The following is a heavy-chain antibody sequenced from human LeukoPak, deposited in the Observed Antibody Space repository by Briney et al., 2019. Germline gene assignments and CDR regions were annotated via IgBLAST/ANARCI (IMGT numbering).Heavy chain of an antibody. CDR3: ARGQWLVAYYFDY. CDR2: ISSNGGNI. J-gene: IGHJ4*02. CDR1: GFTFRDYY. D-gene: IGHD6-19*01. Sequence: NPGGSLRLSCAASGFTFRDYYMSWVRQAPGKGLGWVSYISSNGGNIYYAESVKGRFTFSRDSAKNTLHLQMNTLRAEDTAVYYCARGQWLVAYYFDYWGQGTLVTVSS. V-gene: IGHV3-11*01.